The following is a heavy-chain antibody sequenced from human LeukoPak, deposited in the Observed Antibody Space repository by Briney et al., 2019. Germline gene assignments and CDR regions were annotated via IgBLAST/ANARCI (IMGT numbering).Heavy chain of an antibody. V-gene: IGHV4-31*11. CDR2: IYYSGST. Sequence: SETLSLTCAVYGGSFSGYYWSWIRQHPGKGLEWIGYIYYSGSTYYNPSLKSRVTISVDTSKNQFSLKLSSVTAADTAVYYCAREAAGYYDSSGYYFDYWGQGTLVTVSS. D-gene: IGHD3-22*01. CDR3: AREAAGYYDSSGYYFDY. CDR1: GGSFSGYY. J-gene: IGHJ4*02.